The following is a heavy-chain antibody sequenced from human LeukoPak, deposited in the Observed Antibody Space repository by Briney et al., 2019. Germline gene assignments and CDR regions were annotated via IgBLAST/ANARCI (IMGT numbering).Heavy chain of an antibody. CDR1: GFSFSSYG. CDR2: IWYDGSKK. V-gene: IGHV3-33*06. Sequence: QSGGSLRLSCAASGFSFSSYGMHWVRQAPGKGLEWVAVIWYDGSKKYYADSVKGRFIISRDNSRNTLYLQMNSLRADDTAVYYCAKTGAVAYSSVVYWGQGTLVTVSS. D-gene: IGHD2-15*01. J-gene: IGHJ4*02. CDR3: AKTGAVAYSSVVY.